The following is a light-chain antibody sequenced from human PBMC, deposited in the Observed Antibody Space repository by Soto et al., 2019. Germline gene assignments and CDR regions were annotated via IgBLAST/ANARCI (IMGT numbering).Light chain of an antibody. V-gene: IGKV1-33*01. CDR2: DAS. J-gene: IGKJ5*01. CDR1: QTISSW. CDR3: RQYENLPT. Sequence: PSTLSGSVGDRVAITCRASQTISSWLAWYQQKPGKAPKLLIYDASNLEAGVPSRFRGSGSGTDFTFTISRLQPEDIATYYCRQYENLPTFGQGTRLEIK.